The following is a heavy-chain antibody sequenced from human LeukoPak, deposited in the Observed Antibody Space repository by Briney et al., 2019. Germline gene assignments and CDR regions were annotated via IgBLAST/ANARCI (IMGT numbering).Heavy chain of an antibody. J-gene: IGHJ2*01. CDR1: GFTFSSYS. CDR3: ARGYYYDSSGTDL. CDR2: ISSSSSTI. D-gene: IGHD3-22*01. Sequence: GGSLRLSCAGSGFTFSSYSMNWVRQAPGKGLEWVSYISSSSSTIYYADSVKGRFTISRDNAKNSLYLQMNSLRAEDTAVYYCARGYYYDSSGTDLWGRGTLVTVSS. V-gene: IGHV3-48*04.